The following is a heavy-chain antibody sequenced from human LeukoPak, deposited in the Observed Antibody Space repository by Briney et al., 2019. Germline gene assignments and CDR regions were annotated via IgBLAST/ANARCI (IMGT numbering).Heavy chain of an antibody. Sequence: GGSLRLSCAASGFTFSSYEMNWVRQAPGKGLEWVSYISSSDSTIYYADSVKGRFTISRDNAKNSLYLQMNSLRAEDTAVYYCAREGLYARGAPYYYYYYYMDVWGKGTTVTVSS. CDR1: GFTFSSYE. CDR3: AREGLYARGAPYYYYYYYMDV. CDR2: ISSSDSTI. V-gene: IGHV3-48*03. J-gene: IGHJ6*03. D-gene: IGHD2-8*01.